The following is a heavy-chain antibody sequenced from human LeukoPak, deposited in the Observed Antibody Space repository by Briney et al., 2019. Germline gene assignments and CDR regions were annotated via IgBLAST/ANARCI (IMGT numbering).Heavy chain of an antibody. V-gene: IGHV4-30-4*08. CDR3: ARVGYYYGSGSYYYNWFDP. CDR2: IYYSGST. Sequence: PSETLSLTCTVSGGSISSGDYYWSWIRQPPGKGLEWIVYIYYSGSTYYNPSLKSRVTISVDTSKNQFSLKLSSVTAADTAVYYCARVGYYYGSGSYYYNWFDPWGQGTLVTVSS. CDR1: GGSISSGDYY. D-gene: IGHD3-10*01. J-gene: IGHJ5*02.